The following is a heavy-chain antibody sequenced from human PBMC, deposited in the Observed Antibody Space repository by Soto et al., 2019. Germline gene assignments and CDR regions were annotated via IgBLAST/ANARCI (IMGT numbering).Heavy chain of an antibody. CDR3: ASAWSTTPRIAPDY. D-gene: IGHD6-13*01. CDR2: IVVGSGNT. Sequence: ASVKVSCKASGFTFTSSAVQWVRQARGQRLEWIGRIVVGSGNTNYAQKFQGRVTITADKSTSTAYMELSSLRSEDTAVYYCASAWSTTPRIAPDYWGQGTLVTVSS. V-gene: IGHV1-58*01. CDR1: GFTFTSSA. J-gene: IGHJ4*02.